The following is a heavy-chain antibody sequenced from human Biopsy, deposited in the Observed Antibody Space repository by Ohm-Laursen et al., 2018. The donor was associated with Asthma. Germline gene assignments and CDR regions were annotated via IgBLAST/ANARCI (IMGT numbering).Heavy chain of an antibody. CDR2: VNTCNGDT. CDR1: GYNFISFA. CDR3: ARTYCDFLTGQVKDVFGV. D-gene: IGHD3-9*01. Sequence: SVNVSCKASGYNFISFAIHWVRQAPGQRLEWMGWVNTCNGDTKYSQKLQGRVTITRDTSASTAYMELRSLRSEDTATYYCARTYCDFLTGQVKDVFGVWGQGTMVTVSS. V-gene: IGHV1-3*04. J-gene: IGHJ3*01.